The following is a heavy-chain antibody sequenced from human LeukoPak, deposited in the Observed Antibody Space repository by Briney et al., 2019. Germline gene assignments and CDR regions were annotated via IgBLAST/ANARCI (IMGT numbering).Heavy chain of an antibody. Sequence: PGGSLRLSCAASGFTFSGSAMHWVRQASGKGLEWVGRIRSKANSYATAYAASVKGRFTISRDDSKNTAYLQMNSLKTEDTAVYYCTSTYYYDSSGYSIDYWGQGTLVTVSS. V-gene: IGHV3-73*01. J-gene: IGHJ4*02. CDR3: TSTYYYDSSGYSIDY. CDR2: IRSKANSYAT. CDR1: GFTFSGSA. D-gene: IGHD3-22*01.